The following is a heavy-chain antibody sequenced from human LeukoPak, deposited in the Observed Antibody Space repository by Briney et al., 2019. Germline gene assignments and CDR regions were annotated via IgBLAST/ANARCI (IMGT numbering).Heavy chain of an antibody. J-gene: IGHJ4*02. Sequence: GGSLKLSCSASGFTFSSYALHWVRQASGKGPGYVSAIISNGDNTYYADPVKGRFTIPRDISKNTLYLQMSSLRAEDTRVYYCVKGGGSYYDILTGQEGFDYWGQGTLVTVSS. CDR2: IISNGDNT. V-gene: IGHV3-64D*06. CDR1: GFTFSSYA. D-gene: IGHD3-9*01. CDR3: VKGGGSYYDILTGQEGFDY.